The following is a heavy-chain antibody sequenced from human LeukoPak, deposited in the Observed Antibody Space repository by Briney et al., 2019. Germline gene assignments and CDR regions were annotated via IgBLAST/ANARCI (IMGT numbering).Heavy chain of an antibody. CDR2: ISSSGHTI. Sequence: PGGSLRLSCEGSGFRFINFEMNWVRQAPGKGLEWASFISSSGHTIYYADSVKGRFTISRDNARNSLYLQMNSLRAEDTAVYYCARDEHLRVGGDGHYYGMDVWGQGTTVTVSS. D-gene: IGHD2-21*02. J-gene: IGHJ6*02. CDR3: ARDEHLRVGGDGHYYGMDV. CDR1: GFRFINFE. V-gene: IGHV3-48*03.